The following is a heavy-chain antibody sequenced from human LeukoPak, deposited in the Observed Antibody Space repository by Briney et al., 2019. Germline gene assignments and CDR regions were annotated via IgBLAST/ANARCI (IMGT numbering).Heavy chain of an antibody. J-gene: IGHJ3*02. CDR2: IRNDGNNK. V-gene: IGHV3-30*02. D-gene: IGHD1-26*01. Sequence: GGSLRLSCAASVFTFKTFGMHGVRQAPGRGREWVAFIRNDGNNKYYADSVKGRFTISRDNTKNTLYLQMNSLRAEDTAVYYCAKDENSDPGAFDIWGQGTLVTVSS. CDR3: AKDENSDPGAFDI. CDR1: VFTFKTFG.